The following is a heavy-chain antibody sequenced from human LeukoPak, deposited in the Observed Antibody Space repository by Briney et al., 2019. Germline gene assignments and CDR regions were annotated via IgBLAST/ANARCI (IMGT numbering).Heavy chain of an antibody. CDR1: GGTLTELS. CDR3: ATLLSAAIPGYYYYYYMDV. J-gene: IGHJ6*03. Sequence: ASVKVSCKVSGGTLTELSMRWVRQAPGKGREWMGGFDPEDGEGIYAQKFQGRVTMTEDTSTATAYLELSSLRSEDTAVYYCATLLSAAIPGYYYYYYMDVWGKGTTVTVSS. V-gene: IGHV1-24*01. D-gene: IGHD2-2*02. CDR2: FDPEDGEG.